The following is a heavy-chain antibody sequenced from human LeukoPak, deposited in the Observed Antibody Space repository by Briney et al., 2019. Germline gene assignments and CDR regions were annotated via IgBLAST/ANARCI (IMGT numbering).Heavy chain of an antibody. CDR1: RFTFSSYA. Sequence: PGGSLRLSCAASRFTFSSYAMSWVRQAPGKGLEWVSTISGSTGSTYYADSVKGRFTISRDNSKNTLYLQMNSLRAEDTAVYYCAKGGIVALTPFDYWGQGTLVTVSS. D-gene: IGHD5-12*01. V-gene: IGHV3-23*01. CDR3: AKGGIVALTPFDY. J-gene: IGHJ4*02. CDR2: ISGSTGST.